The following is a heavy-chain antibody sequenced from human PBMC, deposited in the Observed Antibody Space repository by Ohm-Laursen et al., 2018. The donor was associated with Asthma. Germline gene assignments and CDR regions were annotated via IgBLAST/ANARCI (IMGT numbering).Heavy chain of an antibody. CDR3: TRGGYYGSYFDY. CDR1: GFTFSYYN. V-gene: IGHV3-48*04. CDR2: ISSDISTI. D-gene: IGHD1-26*01. Sequence: GSLRLSCSASGFTFSYYNMNWVRQAPGKGLEWVSFISSDISTIYYADSVKGRFTISRDNAKNTLYLQMNSLRAEDTAVYYCTRGGYYGSYFDYWGQGTLVTVSS. J-gene: IGHJ4*02.